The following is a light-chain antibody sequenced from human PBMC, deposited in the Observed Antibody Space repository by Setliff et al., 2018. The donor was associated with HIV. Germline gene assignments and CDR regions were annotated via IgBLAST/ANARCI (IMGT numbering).Light chain of an antibody. CDR3: CSNAGSYTYV. J-gene: IGLJ1*01. V-gene: IGLV2-11*01. CDR1: SSDVGGYSF. Sequence: QSALTQPPSASGSPGQSVTISCTGTSSDVGGYSFVSWYQQYPGKAPKLIIFDVSERPSGVPDRFSGSKSGNTASLTISGLQAEDEADYYCCSNAGSYTYVFGTGTKVTVL. CDR2: DVS.